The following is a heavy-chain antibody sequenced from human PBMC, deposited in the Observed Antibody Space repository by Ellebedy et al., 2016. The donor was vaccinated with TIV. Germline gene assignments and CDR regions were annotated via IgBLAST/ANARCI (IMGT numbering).Heavy chain of an antibody. J-gene: IGHJ6*02. CDR1: GFTFSSYS. CDR3: ARDSGPAVAGNWVLSYYYYYYGMDV. Sequence: GGSLRLSCAASGFTFSSYSMNWVRQAPGKGLEWVSYISSSSSTIYYADSVKGRFTISRDNAKNSLYLQMNSLRAEDTAVYYCARDSGPAVAGNWVLSYYYYYYGMDVWGQGTTVTVSS. D-gene: IGHD6-19*01. CDR2: ISSSSSTI. V-gene: IGHV3-48*01.